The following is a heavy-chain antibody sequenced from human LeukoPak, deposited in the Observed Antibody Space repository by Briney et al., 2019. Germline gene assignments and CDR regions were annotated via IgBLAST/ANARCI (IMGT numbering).Heavy chain of an antibody. CDR2: IYYSGST. J-gene: IGHJ5*02. Sequence: PSETLSLTCTVSGGSISSYYWSWIRQPPGKGLEWIGYIYYSGSTNYNPSLKSRVTISVDTSKNQFSLKLSSVTAADTAVYYCARRVCGGSCYSNNWFDPWGQGTLVTVSS. D-gene: IGHD2-15*01. CDR1: GGSISSYY. CDR3: ARRVCGGSCYSNNWFDP. V-gene: IGHV4-59*01.